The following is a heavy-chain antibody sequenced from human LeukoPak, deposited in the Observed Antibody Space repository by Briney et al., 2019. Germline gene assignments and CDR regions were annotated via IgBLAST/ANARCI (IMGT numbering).Heavy chain of an antibody. CDR3: LKGGWATIGPPKD. J-gene: IGHJ4*02. D-gene: IGHD5-24*01. CDR1: GLTFRSHA. Sequence: PGGSLRLSCAPAGLTFRSHAMQWVRHSPGEGLEYGSTINDDGSLTYYADSVKGRFTISRDNSKNTVYIQMNNLRPDDSAVYNCLKGGWATIGPPKDWGQGTQVSVSS. CDR2: INDDGSLT. V-gene: IGHV3-64D*08.